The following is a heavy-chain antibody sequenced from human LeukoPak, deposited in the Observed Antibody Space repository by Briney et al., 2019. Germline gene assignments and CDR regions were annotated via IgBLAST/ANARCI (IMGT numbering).Heavy chain of an antibody. D-gene: IGHD2-15*01. CDR1: GFTFSSYW. J-gene: IGHJ4*02. V-gene: IGHV3-7*01. Sequence: GGSLRLSCAASGFTFSSYWMSWVRQAPGKGLEWVANIKQDGSEKYYVDSVKGRFTISRDNAKNSLCLQMNSLRDEDTAVYYCARPDCSGGSCYFDYWGQGTLVTVSS. CDR3: ARPDCSGGSCYFDY. CDR2: IKQDGSEK.